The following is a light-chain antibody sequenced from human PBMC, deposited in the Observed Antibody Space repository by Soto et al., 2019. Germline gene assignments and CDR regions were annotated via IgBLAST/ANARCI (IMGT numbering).Light chain of an antibody. CDR2: DAA. CDR3: QQLWT. V-gene: IGKV3-11*01. CDR1: QSVSRD. J-gene: IGKJ1*01. Sequence: EIVLTQSPATLSLSPGERATLSCRASQSVSRDLAWYQQKPGQAPRLLIYDAANRATGIPARFSGSGSGTDFTLTISSLVPEDFAVYYCQQLWTFGQGTKVEIK.